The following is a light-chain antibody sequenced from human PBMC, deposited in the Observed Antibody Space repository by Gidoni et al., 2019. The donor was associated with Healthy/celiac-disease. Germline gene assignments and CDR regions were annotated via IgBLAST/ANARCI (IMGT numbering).Light chain of an antibody. Sequence: DIQMTQSPSTLPASVGDRVTITCRASQGISSWFAWYQQKPGKAPKLLIYKASSLESGVPCRISGSGSGKEFTLTSSSQQDDDFATYYRQEYKSPWTFGQGTKVEIK. CDR2: KAS. CDR3: QEYKSPWT. J-gene: IGKJ1*01. V-gene: IGKV1-5*03. CDR1: QGISSW.